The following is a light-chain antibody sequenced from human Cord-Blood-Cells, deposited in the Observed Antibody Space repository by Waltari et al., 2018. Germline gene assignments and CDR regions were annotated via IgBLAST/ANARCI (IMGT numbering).Light chain of an antibody. J-gene: IGLJ1*01. CDR2: DVS. CDR3: SSYTSSSTYV. CDR1: SSDVGGYHY. Sequence: QSALTPPASVSGSPGQSITISCTGTSSDVGGYHYVSWYQQHPGKAPKLMIYDVSKRPSGVSNRFSGSKSGNTASLTISGLQAEDEADYYCSSYTSSSTYVFGTGTKVTVL. V-gene: IGLV2-14*03.